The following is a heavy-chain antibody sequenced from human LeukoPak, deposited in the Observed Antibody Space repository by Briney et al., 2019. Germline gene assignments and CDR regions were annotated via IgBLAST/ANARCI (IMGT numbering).Heavy chain of an antibody. Sequence: GGSLRLSCAASGFTFSGSAMHWVRQASGKGLEWVGRIRSKANSYATAYAASVKGRFTISRDDSKNTAYLQMNSLKAEDTAVYYCTRFQSGSAMVGYWGQGTLVTVSS. CDR2: IRSKANSYAT. J-gene: IGHJ4*02. D-gene: IGHD5-18*01. CDR3: TRFQSGSAMVGY. V-gene: IGHV3-73*01. CDR1: GFTFSGSA.